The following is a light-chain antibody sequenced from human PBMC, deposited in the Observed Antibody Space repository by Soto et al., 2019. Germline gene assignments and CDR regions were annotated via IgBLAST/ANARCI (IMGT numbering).Light chain of an antibody. Sequence: QAVVTQPPSVSGAPGQSVTISCTGSSSNIGEGFEVHWYQQFPGEVPKLLIHGDNNRASGVPDRFSGSKSGTSASLAITGLQPEDEADYYCQSYDSSLSGSEVFGGGTKVTVL. CDR1: SSNIGEGFE. V-gene: IGLV1-40*01. CDR3: QSYDSSLSGSEV. J-gene: IGLJ2*01. CDR2: GDN.